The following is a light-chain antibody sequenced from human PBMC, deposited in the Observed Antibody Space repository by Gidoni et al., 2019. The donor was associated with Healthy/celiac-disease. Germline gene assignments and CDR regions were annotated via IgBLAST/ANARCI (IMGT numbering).Light chain of an antibody. CDR3: QQYGSSPPMYT. J-gene: IGKJ2*01. CDR1: QSVSSSY. V-gene: IGKV3-20*01. CDR2: GAS. Sequence: EIVLTQPPGPLSLSPGERATLSCRASQSVSSSYLAWYQQKPGQAPRLLIYGASSRATGIPDRFSGRGSGTDFTLTISRLEPEDFAVYYCQQYGSSPPMYTFGQGTKLEIK.